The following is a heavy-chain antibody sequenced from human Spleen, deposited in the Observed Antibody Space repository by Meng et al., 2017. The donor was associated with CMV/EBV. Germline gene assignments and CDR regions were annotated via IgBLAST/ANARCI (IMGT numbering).Heavy chain of an antibody. J-gene: IGHJ4*02. V-gene: IGHV1-2*02. CDR2: INPTSGGT. Sequence: DYYLHWVPQAPGQGLEWMGWINPTSGGTTDAQKFPGRVTMTGDTSINTAYVDLSRLRSDDTAVYYCARTLANYYDSSGYSILYYFDYWGQGTLVTVSS. CDR3: ARTLANYYDSSGYSILYYFDY. D-gene: IGHD3-22*01. CDR1: DYY.